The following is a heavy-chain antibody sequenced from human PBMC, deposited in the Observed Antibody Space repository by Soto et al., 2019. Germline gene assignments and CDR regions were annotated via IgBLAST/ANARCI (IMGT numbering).Heavy chain of an antibody. Sequence: QVQLVESGGGVVQPGRSLRLSCAASGFTFSSYAMHWVRQAPGKGLEWVAVISYDGSNKYYADSVKGRFTISRDNSKNTLYLQMNSLRAEDTAVYYCASSDYGGNSYFDYWGQGTLVTVSS. CDR2: ISYDGSNK. CDR1: GFTFSSYA. J-gene: IGHJ4*02. V-gene: IGHV3-30-3*01. CDR3: ASSDYGGNSYFDY. D-gene: IGHD4-17*01.